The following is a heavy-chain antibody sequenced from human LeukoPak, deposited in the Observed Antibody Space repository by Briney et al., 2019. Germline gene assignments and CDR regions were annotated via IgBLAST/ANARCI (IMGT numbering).Heavy chain of an antibody. D-gene: IGHD6-19*01. J-gene: IGHJ3*02. CDR1: GFTFSSYS. CDR2: ISSSSSYI. Sequence: GGSLRLSCAASGFTFSSYSMNWVRKAPGKGLEWVSSISSSSSYIYYADSVKGRFTISRDNAKNSLYLQMNSLRAEDTAVYYCATSPCKSSGWFWCAFDIWGQGTMVTVSS. CDR3: ATSPCKSSGWFWCAFDI. V-gene: IGHV3-21*01.